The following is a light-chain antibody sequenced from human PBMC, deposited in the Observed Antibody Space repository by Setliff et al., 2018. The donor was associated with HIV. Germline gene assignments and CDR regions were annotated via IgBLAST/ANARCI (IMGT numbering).Light chain of an antibody. CDR2: EVS. Sequence: QSALTQPASVSGSPGQSITISCTGSSSDVGSYNLVSWYQQHPRKAPKLMIYEVSKWPSGVSNRFSGSKSGNTASPTISGLQAEDEADYYCCSYAGSSTVVFGGGTKGTVL. V-gene: IGLV2-23*02. CDR1: SSDVGSYNL. J-gene: IGLJ3*02. CDR3: CSYAGSSTVV.